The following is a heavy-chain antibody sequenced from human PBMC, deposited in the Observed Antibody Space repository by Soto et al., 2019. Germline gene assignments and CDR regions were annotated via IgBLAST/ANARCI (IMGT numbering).Heavy chain of an antibody. CDR1: GFTVSSNY. V-gene: IGHV3-66*01. Sequence: EVQLVESGGGLVQPGGSLRLSCAASGFTVSSNYMSWVRQAPGKGLEWVSVIYSGGSTYYADSVKGRFTISRDNSKNTLYVQMNSLRAEDTAVYYCARDSGDDYGDYGLLYGMDVWGQGTTVTVSS. J-gene: IGHJ6*02. D-gene: IGHD4-17*01. CDR3: ARDSGDDYGDYGLLYGMDV. CDR2: IYSGGST.